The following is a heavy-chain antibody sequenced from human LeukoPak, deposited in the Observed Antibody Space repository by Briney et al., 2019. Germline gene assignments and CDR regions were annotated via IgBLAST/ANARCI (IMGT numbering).Heavy chain of an antibody. V-gene: IGHV3-30*18. J-gene: IGHJ4*02. CDR3: AKDGGYQSFDY. CDR2: ISYDGSNK. D-gene: IGHD3-22*01. Sequence: PGRSLRLSCAASGFTFSSYGMHWVRQAPGKGLEWVAVISYDGSNKYYADSVKGRFTISRDNSKNTLYLQMNSLRAEDTAVYYCAKDGGYQSFDYWGQGTLVTVSS. CDR1: GFTFSSYG.